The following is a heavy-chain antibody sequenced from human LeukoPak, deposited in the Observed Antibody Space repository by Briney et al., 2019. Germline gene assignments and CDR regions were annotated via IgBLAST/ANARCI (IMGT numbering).Heavy chain of an antibody. J-gene: IGHJ4*02. CDR1: GGTFSSYA. Sequence: GSSVKVSCKASGGTFSSYAISWVRQAPGQGLEWMGRIIPILGIANYAQKFQGRVTITADKSTSTAYMELSSLRSEDTAVYYCARDLSVEQQHISWGQGTLVTVSS. D-gene: IGHD6-13*01. V-gene: IGHV1-69*04. CDR2: IIPILGIA. CDR3: ARDLSVEQQHIS.